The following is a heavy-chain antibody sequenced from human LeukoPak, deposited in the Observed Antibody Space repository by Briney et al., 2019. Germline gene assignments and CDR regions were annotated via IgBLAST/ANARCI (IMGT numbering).Heavy chain of an antibody. D-gene: IGHD3-22*01. CDR1: GFTFSDYY. CDR2: INSRSSYT. J-gene: IGHJ4*02. CDR3: ARASYYYDSSGYPGYYFDY. Sequence: PGRSLRLSCAASGFTFSDYYMSWIRQAPGKGLEWVSYINSRSSYTKYVDSVKGRFTISRDNAKNSLYLQMKSLSAEDTAVYYCARASYYYDSSGYPGYYFDYWGQGTLVTVSS. V-gene: IGHV3-11*03.